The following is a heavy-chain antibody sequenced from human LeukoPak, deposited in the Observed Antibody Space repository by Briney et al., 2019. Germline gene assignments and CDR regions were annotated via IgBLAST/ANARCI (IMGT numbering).Heavy chain of an antibody. CDR1: GFTFSSYG. J-gene: IGHJ4*02. Sequence: GGSLRLSCAASGFTFSSYGMHWVRQAPGKGLEWVAVIWYDGSNKYYADSVKGRFTISRDNSKNTLYLQMNSLRAEDTAVYYCARGPTAAKDVDFDYWGQGTLVTVSS. D-gene: IGHD6-13*01. V-gene: IGHV3-33*01. CDR2: IWYDGSNK. CDR3: ARGPTAAKDVDFDY.